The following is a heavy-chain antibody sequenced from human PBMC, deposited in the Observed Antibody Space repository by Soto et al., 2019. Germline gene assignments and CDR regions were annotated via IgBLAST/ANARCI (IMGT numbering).Heavy chain of an antibody. Sequence: QVQLVQSGAEVKKPGASVKVSCKASGYAFTSYHINWVRQATGQGLEWMGWMNPNSANTGYAQKFQGRVTMTRNTSISTAYMELSSLRSEDTAVYDCAREGVRGMDVWGQGTTVTVSS. CDR2: MNPNSANT. CDR1: GYAFTSYH. CDR3: AREGVRGMDV. D-gene: IGHD3-16*01. V-gene: IGHV1-8*01. J-gene: IGHJ6*02.